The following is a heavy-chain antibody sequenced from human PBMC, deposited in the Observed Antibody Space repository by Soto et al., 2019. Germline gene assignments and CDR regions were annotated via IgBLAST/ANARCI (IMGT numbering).Heavy chain of an antibody. CDR2: INPNGYST. D-gene: IGHD1-26*01. CDR3: ARVSRGATSWFDP. Sequence: LRLSCVASGFTFSDYWMLWARQAPGKGLVWVSRINPNGYSTAYADAMKGRFTISRDNARNTLYLQMNSLRAEDTAVYYCARVSRGATSWFDPWGQGTLVTVSS. V-gene: IGHV3-74*01. CDR1: GFTFSDYW. J-gene: IGHJ5*02.